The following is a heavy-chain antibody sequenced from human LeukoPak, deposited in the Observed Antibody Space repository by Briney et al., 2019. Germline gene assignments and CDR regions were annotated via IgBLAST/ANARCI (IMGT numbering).Heavy chain of an antibody. Sequence: SETLSLTCTVSGGSISGYFWTWIRQPAGKELEWIGRVYTSGTTYYNPSLESRVTISLDTFNNQFSLRVTSVTAADTAIYYCARGMSKTRISGYYSFDHWGRGLLVTVSS. J-gene: IGHJ4*02. CDR3: ARGMSKTRISGYYSFDH. V-gene: IGHV4-4*07. D-gene: IGHD5-12*01. CDR2: VYTSGTT. CDR1: GGSISGYF.